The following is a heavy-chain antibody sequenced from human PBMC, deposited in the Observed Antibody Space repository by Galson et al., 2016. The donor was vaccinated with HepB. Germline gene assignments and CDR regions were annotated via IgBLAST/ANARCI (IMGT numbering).Heavy chain of an antibody. Sequence: SETLSLTCNVSGDSISGTTYYWGWIRQPPGRGLEWIGSIYYTGSTNYSPSLESRVTISVDTSKNHLSLSLSSVTAADTAVYYCATGIVVAGRMYYYYMDVWGKGTSVTVSS. CDR1: GDSISGTTYY. CDR3: ATGIVVAGRMYYYYMDV. V-gene: IGHV4-39*01. CDR2: IYYTGST. J-gene: IGHJ6*03. D-gene: IGHD6-19*01.